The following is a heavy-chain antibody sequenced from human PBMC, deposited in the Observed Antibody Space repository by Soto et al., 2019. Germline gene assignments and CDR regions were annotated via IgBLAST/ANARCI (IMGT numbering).Heavy chain of an antibody. CDR1: GGSISSGDYY. CDR3: ASGPYCGGDCYQGDDAFDI. V-gene: IGHV4-30-4*01. Sequence: SETLSLTCTVSGGSISSGDYYWSWIRQPPGKGLEWIGYIYYSGSTYYNPSLKSRVTISVDTSKNQFSLKLSSVTAADTAVYYCASGPYCGGDCYQGDDAFDIWGQGTMVTVSS. CDR2: IYYSGST. J-gene: IGHJ3*02. D-gene: IGHD2-21*02.